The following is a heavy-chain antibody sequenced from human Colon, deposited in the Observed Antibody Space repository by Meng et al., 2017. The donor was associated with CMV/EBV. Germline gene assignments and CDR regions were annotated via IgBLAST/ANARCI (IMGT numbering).Heavy chain of an antibody. J-gene: IGHJ4*02. CDR1: GYTFSNYF. CDR3: AREGIPTPSAADS. CDR2: IDPRSGDT. D-gene: IGHD2-21*01. Sequence: ASVNVSCKASGYTFSNYFIHWVRQAPGQGLEWMGWIDPRSGDTNFAQNFQGRVSMTRDTSITTAHMKLTSLTSDDTALYYCAREGIPTPSAADSWGQGTLVTVSS. V-gene: IGHV1-2*02.